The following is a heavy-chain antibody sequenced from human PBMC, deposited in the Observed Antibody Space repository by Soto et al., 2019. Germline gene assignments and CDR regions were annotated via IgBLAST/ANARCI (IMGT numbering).Heavy chain of an antibody. CDR3: ARHYCSAGSCYFFYYYGMDV. Sequence: ASVKVSCKASGYTFTSYGISWVRQAPGQGLEWMGWISAYNGNTNYAQKLQGRVTMTTDTSTSTAYMELRSLRSDDTAVYYCARHYCSAGSCYFFYYYGMDVWGQGTTVTV. CDR2: ISAYNGNT. D-gene: IGHD2-15*01. V-gene: IGHV1-18*04. CDR1: GYTFTSYG. J-gene: IGHJ6*02.